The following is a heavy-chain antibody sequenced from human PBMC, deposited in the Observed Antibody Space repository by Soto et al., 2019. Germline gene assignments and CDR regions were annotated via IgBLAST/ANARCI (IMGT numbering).Heavy chain of an antibody. D-gene: IGHD3-3*01. V-gene: IGHV1-18*01. Sequence: ASAKVSCKASGYTFTSYGISWVRQAPGQGLEWMGWISAYNGNTNYAQKLQGRVTMTTDTSTSTAYMELRSLRSDDTAVYYCARDHPRITSGPAHNYYYYYGMDVWGQGTTVTVSS. CDR1: GYTFTSYG. CDR2: ISAYNGNT. J-gene: IGHJ6*02. CDR3: ARDHPRITSGPAHNYYYYYGMDV.